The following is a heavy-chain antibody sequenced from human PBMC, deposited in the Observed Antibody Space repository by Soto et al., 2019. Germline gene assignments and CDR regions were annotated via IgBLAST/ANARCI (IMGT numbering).Heavy chain of an antibody. Sequence: EVQLLESGGGLVPPGESLKLACAASGFPFKNYAVSWVRQAPGKGLEWVSTTGGGIGPYYADSVKGRFTISRDNPRSTLYLQMNSLRVEDTAIYYCAKMPDGVNSNSPYCWGPGTLVTVSS. CDR2: TGGGIGP. V-gene: IGHV3-23*01. CDR3: AKMPDGVNSNSPYC. J-gene: IGHJ4*02. CDR1: GFPFKNYA. D-gene: IGHD4-4*01.